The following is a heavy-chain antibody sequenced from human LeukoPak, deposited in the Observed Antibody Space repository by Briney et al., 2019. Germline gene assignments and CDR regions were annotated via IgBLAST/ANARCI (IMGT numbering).Heavy chain of an antibody. J-gene: IGHJ5*02. CDR1: GGTFISYA. CDR3: VLEGNWNYIARLGITGFDP. CDR2: IIPIFGTA. V-gene: IGHV1-69*05. Sequence: SVKVSCKASGGTFISYAISWVRQAPGQGLEWMGRIIPIFGTANYAQKFQGRGTITTDESTRTDYMGVSSHRSEDTAVYYCVLEGNWNYIARLGITGFDPWGQGTLVTVSS. D-gene: IGHD1-7*01.